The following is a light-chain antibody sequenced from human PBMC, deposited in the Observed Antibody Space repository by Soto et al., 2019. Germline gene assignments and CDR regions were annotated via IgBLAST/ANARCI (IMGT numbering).Light chain of an antibody. J-gene: IGKJ5*01. Sequence: EIVLTQSPATLSLSPGESATLSCRATRSVSSYLAWYQQKPGQAPRLLIYDASSRPTDIPARFSGSGPGTDFTLTISSLEPEDFALYYCQQRSNWPITFGQGTRLAI. CDR1: RSVSSY. CDR2: DAS. V-gene: IGKV3-11*01. CDR3: QQRSNWPIT.